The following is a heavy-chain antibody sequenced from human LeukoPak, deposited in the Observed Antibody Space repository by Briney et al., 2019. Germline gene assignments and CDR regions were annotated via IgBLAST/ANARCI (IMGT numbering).Heavy chain of an antibody. CDR1: GGSISSGGYS. J-gene: IGHJ4*02. D-gene: IGHD3-10*01. CDR2: IYHSGST. V-gene: IGHV4-30-2*01. Sequence: SETLSLTCAVSGGSISSGGYSWSWIRQPPGKGLEWIGYIYHSGSTYYNPSLKSRVTISVDRSKNQFSLKLSSVTAADTAVYYCASYYYGSGSYQDYWGQGTLVTVSS. CDR3: ASYYYGSGSYQDY.